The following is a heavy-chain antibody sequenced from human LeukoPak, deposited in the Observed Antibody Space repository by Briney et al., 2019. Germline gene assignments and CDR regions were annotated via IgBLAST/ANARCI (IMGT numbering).Heavy chain of an antibody. D-gene: IGHD4-11*01. CDR2: IYYSGST. V-gene: IGHV4-39*01. Sequence: SETLSLTCTVSGGSISSSSYYWGWIRQPPGKGLEWIGSIYYSGSTYYNPSLKSRVTISVDTSKNQFSLKLSSVTAADTAVYYCARALYSNYASFDHWGQGTLVTVSS. CDR1: GGSISSSSYY. J-gene: IGHJ4*02. CDR3: ARALYSNYASFDH.